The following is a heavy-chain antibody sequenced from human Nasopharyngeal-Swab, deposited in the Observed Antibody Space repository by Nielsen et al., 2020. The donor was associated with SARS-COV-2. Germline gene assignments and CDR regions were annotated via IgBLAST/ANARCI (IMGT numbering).Heavy chain of an antibody. D-gene: IGHD3-9*01. J-gene: IGHJ6*02. CDR1: GGTFSSYG. CDR2: IWYDGSNK. V-gene: IGHV3-33*01. Sequence: SCKASGGTFSSYGMHWVRQAPGKGLEWVAVIWYDGSNKYYADSVKGRFTISRDNSKNTLYLQMNSLRAEDTAVYYCAREDYDILTGYYQDYYYYYGMDVWGQGTTVTVSS. CDR3: AREDYDILTGYYQDYYYYYGMDV.